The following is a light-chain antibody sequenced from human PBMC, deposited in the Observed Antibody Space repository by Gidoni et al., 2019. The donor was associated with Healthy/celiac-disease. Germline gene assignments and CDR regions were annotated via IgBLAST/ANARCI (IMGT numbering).Light chain of an antibody. CDR2: GAS. V-gene: IGKV3-20*01. Sequence: ELVLTQSPGTLSLSPGERATLSCRASQSVSSSYLAWYQQKPGQAPRLLIYGASSRATGSPDRFSGSGSGTDFTLTISRLEPEDFAVYYCQQYGSSSPMYTFGQXTKLEIK. J-gene: IGKJ2*01. CDR3: QQYGSSSPMYT. CDR1: QSVSSSY.